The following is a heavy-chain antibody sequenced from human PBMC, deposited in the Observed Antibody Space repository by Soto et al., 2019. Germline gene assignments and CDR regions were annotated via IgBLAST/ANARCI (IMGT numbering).Heavy chain of an antibody. V-gene: IGHV2-5*02. Sequence: QITLKESGPTLVKPTQTLTLTCTFSGFSLSTSGVGVGWIGQPPGKALEWLALIYWDDDKRYSPSLKSRLTITKDTSKNQVVRTMTNMDPVDTATYYCEHRILLWFGESTFDYWGQGTLVTVSS. CDR3: EHRILLWFGESTFDY. CDR2: IYWDDDK. D-gene: IGHD3-10*01. CDR1: GFSLSTSGVG. J-gene: IGHJ4*02.